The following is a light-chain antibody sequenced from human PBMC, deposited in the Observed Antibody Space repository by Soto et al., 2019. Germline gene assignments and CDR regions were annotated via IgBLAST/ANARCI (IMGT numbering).Light chain of an antibody. V-gene: IGLV1-40*01. J-gene: IGLJ2*01. CDR3: QSYDSSLSGVV. Sequence: QSVLTQPPSVSGAPGQRVTISCTGSSSNIGAGYDVHWYQQLPGTAPKLLIYGNSNRPSGVPDRFSGSKSGTSASLYITGLQAEDEADYYCQSYDSSLSGVVFGGGTKLTVL. CDR2: GNS. CDR1: SSNIGAGYD.